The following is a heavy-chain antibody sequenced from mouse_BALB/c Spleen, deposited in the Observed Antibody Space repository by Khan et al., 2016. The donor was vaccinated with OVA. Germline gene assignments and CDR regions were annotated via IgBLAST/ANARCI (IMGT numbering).Heavy chain of an antibody. J-gene: IGHJ3*01. CDR1: GYTFTSYT. V-gene: IGHV1-4*01. CDR3: VRDGAYHRNDGWFAY. D-gene: IGHD2-14*01. CDR2: INTSNGYT. Sequence: QVQLKESGAELARPGASVKMSCKASGYTFTSYTIHWIKVSPGQGLEWIGFINTSNGYTNYNQKFKDKATLTADKSSTTVHMQLSSLTSDDSAVYNVVRDGAYHRNDGWFAYWGQGTLVTVSA.